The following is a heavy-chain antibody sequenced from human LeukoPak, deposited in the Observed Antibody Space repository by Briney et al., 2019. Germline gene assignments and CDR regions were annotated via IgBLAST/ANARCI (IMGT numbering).Heavy chain of an antibody. CDR1: GFTVSNNY. V-gene: IGHV3-53*05. Sequence: QPGGSLTLSCAASGFTVSNNYISWVRQAPGKGLEWVSVIYSSGYAYYSDSVKGRFTISRDNSKTTLYLQMNSLRAEDTAWYYCPKGMPVGEILTGYYIPYNWFDPGGQGT. J-gene: IGHJ5*02. CDR3: PKGMPVGEILTGYYIPYNWFDP. D-gene: IGHD3-9*01. CDR2: IYSSGYA.